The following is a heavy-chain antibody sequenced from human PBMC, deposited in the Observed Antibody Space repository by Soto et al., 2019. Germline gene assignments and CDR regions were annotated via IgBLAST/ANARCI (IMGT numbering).Heavy chain of an antibody. CDR2: ISYDGSNK. Sequence: GGSLRLSCAASGFTFSSYAMHWVRQAPGKGLEWVAVISYDGSNKYYADSVKGRFTISRDNSKNTLYLQMNSLRAEDTAVYYCARDPVDSSRYISFGGYYFDYWGQGTLVTVSS. J-gene: IGHJ4*02. V-gene: IGHV3-30-3*01. CDR3: ARDPVDSSRYISFGGYYFDY. D-gene: IGHD6-13*01. CDR1: GFTFSSYA.